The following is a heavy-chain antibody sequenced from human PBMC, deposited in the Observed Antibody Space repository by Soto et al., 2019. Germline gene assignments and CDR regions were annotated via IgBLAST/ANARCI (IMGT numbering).Heavy chain of an antibody. J-gene: IGHJ4*02. Sequence: GASVKVSCKASGYTFTNYGISWVRQAPGQGLEWMGWISAYNGNTNHAQKLQGRVTMTTDTSTSTAYMELRSLRSEDTAVYYCARIHYYDSSGYYLSLGYWGQGTLVTVSS. CDR3: ARIHYYDSSGYYLSLGY. CDR1: GYTFTNYG. V-gene: IGHV1-18*01. D-gene: IGHD3-22*01. CDR2: ISAYNGNT.